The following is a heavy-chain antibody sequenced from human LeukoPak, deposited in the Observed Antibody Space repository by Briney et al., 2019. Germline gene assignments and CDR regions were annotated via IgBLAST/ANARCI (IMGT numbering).Heavy chain of an antibody. J-gene: IGHJ6*02. CDR3: ASSATNYYFGVND. CDR1: GASISSSSYY. CDR2: IYDSGST. Sequence: SETLSLTCTVSGASISSSSYYWGWVRQPPGKGLEWIGFIYDSGSTYYNPSLKSRVTISVDTSKNQFSLKLNSVTAADTAVFYCASSATNYYFGVNDWGQGTTVTVSS. V-gene: IGHV4-39*01. D-gene: IGHD1-26*01.